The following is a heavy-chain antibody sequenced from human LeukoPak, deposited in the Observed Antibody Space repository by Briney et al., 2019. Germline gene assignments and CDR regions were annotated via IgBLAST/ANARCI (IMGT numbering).Heavy chain of an antibody. CDR3: AKNFVVVTADDYYYYGMDV. V-gene: IGHV7-4-1*02. Sequence: ASVKVSCKASGYTFTSYAMSWVRQAPGQGLEWLGWINTNTGNPTYAQGFTGRFVFSLDTSVSTAYLQISSLKAEDTAVYYCAKNFVVVTADDYYYYGMDVWGQGTTVTVSS. CDR1: GYTFTSYA. CDR2: INTNTGNP. D-gene: IGHD2-21*02. J-gene: IGHJ6*02.